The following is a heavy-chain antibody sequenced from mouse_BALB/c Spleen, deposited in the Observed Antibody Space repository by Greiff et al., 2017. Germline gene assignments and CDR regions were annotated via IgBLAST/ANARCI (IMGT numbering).Heavy chain of an antibody. CDR1: GYAFTSYN. CDR2: IDPYNGGT. D-gene: IGHD2-14*01. V-gene: IGHV1S135*01. J-gene: IGHJ4*01. Sequence: EVQLVESGPELVKPGASVKVSCKASGYAFTSYNMYWVKQSHGKSLEWIGYIDPYNGGTSYNQKFKGKATLTVDKSSSTAYMHLNSLTSEDSAVYYCARVYYRYDEEGAMDYWGQGTSVTVSS. CDR3: ARVYYRYDEEGAMDY.